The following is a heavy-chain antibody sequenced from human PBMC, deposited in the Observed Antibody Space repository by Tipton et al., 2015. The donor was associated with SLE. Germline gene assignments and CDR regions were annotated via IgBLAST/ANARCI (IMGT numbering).Heavy chain of an antibody. CDR2: ISSSGAT. Sequence: TLSLTCIVSGGSITSGGFYWSWIRQPAGKGLEWIGRISSSGATNYNPSLQSRVTMSVDTSKNLFSLKLSSVTAADTAVYYCARCDTGFDYWGQGTLVTVSS. CDR1: GGSITSGGFY. D-gene: IGHD2-21*02. J-gene: IGHJ4*02. CDR3: ARCDTGFDY. V-gene: IGHV4-61*02.